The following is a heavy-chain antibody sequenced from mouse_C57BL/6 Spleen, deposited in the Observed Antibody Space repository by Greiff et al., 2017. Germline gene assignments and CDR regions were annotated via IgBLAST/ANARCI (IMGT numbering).Heavy chain of an antibody. CDR2: INPRTGGT. Sequence: VQLQQSGPELVKPGASVKISCKASGYSFTGYYMNWVKQSPEKSLEWIGEINPRTGGTTYNQKFKAKATLTVDKSSSTAYMQLKILTSEDSAVYYCASWGQLRCFAYWGQGTLVTVSA. CDR1: GYSFTGYY. V-gene: IGHV1-42*01. D-gene: IGHD3-2*02. J-gene: IGHJ3*01. CDR3: ASWGQLRCFAY.